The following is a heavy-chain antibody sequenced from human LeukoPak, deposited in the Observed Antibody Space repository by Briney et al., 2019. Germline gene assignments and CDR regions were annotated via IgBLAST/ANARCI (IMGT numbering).Heavy chain of an antibody. J-gene: IGHJ6*03. CDR3: ARACYDLWSGYLDYYYYYYMDV. CDR1: GFTFSSYW. D-gene: IGHD3-3*01. CDR2: IKQDGSEK. Sequence: GGSLRLSCAASGFTFSSYWMSWVRQAPGKGLEWVANIKQDGSEKYYVDSVKGRFTISRDNAKNSLYLQMNSLRAEDTAVYYCARACYDLWSGYLDYYYYYYMDVWGKGTTVTVSS. V-gene: IGHV3-7*01.